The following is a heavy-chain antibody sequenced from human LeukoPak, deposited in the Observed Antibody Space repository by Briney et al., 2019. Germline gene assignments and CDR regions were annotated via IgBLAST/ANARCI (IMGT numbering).Heavy chain of an antibody. CDR3: SSPWDFWSGSPGS. D-gene: IGHD3-3*01. CDR2: IRSKANSYAT. V-gene: IGHV3-73*01. CDR1: GFTFSGSP. Sequence: GGSLKLSCAAAGFTFSGSPMHWVRQASGKGLEWVGRIRSKANSYATAYAASVKGRFTISRDDSKDTAYLQMNSLKTEDTAVYYCSSPWDFWSGSPGSCGQGTLVTVSS. J-gene: IGHJ4*02.